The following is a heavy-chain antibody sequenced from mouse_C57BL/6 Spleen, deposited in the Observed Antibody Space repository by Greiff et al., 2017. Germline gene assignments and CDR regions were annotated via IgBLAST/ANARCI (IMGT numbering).Heavy chain of an antibody. Sequence: EVLGVESGGGLVKPGGSLKLSCAASGFTFSSYAMSWVRQTPEKRLEWVATISDGGSYTYYPDNVKGRFTISRDNAKNNLYLQMSHLKSEDTAMXCCADGCTSFAYWGQGTLVTVSA. J-gene: IGHJ3*01. D-gene: IGHD2-3*01. CDR2: ISDGGSYT. CDR1: GFTFSSYA. CDR3: ADGCTSFAY. V-gene: IGHV5-4*01.